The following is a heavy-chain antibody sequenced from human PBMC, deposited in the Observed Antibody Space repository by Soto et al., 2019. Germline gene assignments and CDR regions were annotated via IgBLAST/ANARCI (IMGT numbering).Heavy chain of an antibody. Sequence: GESLKISCKGSGYSFTSYWISWVRQMPGKGLEWMGRIDPSDSYTNYSPSFQGHVTISADKSISTAYLQWSSLKASDTAMYYCARHKNYYDSSLDYWGQGTLVTVSS. J-gene: IGHJ4*02. V-gene: IGHV5-10-1*01. D-gene: IGHD3-22*01. CDR3: ARHKNYYDSSLDY. CDR1: GYSFTSYW. CDR2: IDPSDSYT.